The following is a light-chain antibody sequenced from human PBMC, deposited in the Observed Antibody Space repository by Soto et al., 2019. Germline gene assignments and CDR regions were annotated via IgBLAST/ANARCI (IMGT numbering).Light chain of an antibody. CDR2: DVS. V-gene: IGLV2-14*01. Sequence: QSVLTQPASVSGSPGQSIPISCTGTSSDVGGYNYVSWYQQHPGKAPKLMIYDVSNRPSGVSNRFSGSKSGNTASLTISGLQAEDEADYYCSSYTSSTPYVFGTGTKVTV. CDR3: SSYTSSTPYV. CDR1: SSDVGGYNY. J-gene: IGLJ1*01.